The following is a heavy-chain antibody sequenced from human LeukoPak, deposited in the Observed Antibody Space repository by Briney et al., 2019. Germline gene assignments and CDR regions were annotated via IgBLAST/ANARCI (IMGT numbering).Heavy chain of an antibody. CDR3: ARDERGYSYGYSDY. D-gene: IGHD5-18*01. V-gene: IGHV3-66*02. CDR1: GFTVSSNY. J-gene: IGHJ4*02. Sequence: GGSLRLSCAASGFTVSSNYMSWVRHAPGKGLEWVSVIYSGGSTYYADSVKGRFTISRDNSKNTLYLQMNSLGDEDTAVYYCARDERGYSYGYSDYWGQGTLVTVSS. CDR2: IYSGGST.